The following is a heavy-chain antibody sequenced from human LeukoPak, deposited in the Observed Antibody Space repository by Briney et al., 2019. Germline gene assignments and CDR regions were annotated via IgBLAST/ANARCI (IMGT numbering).Heavy chain of an antibody. D-gene: IGHD5-12*01. CDR3: AKDPPVANYFDY. CDR2: ISYDGSNK. V-gene: IGHV3-30*18. J-gene: IGHJ4*02. Sequence: GGSLRLSCAASGFTFSSYGMHWVRQAPGKGLEWVAVISYDGSNKYYADSVKGRFTISRGNSKNTLYLQMNSLRAEDTAVYYCAKDPPVANYFDYWGQGTLVTVSS. CDR1: GFTFSSYG.